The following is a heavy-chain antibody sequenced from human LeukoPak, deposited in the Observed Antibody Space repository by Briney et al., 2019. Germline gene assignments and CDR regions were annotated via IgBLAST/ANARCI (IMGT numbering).Heavy chain of an antibody. CDR2: INPNSGGT. J-gene: IGHJ4*02. CDR3: ASSNSSRGPNFDY. D-gene: IGHD4-11*01. CDR1: GYTFTGYY. V-gene: IGHV1-2*02. Sequence: GASVKVSCKASGYTFTGYYMHWVRRAPGQGLEWMGWINPNSGGTNYAQKFQGRVTMTRDTSISTAYMELSRLRSDDTAVYYCASSNSSRGPNFDYWGQGTLVTVSS.